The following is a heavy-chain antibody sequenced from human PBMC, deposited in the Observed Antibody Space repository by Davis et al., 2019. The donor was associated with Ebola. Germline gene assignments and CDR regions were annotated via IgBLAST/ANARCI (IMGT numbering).Heavy chain of an antibody. CDR1: GFTFNQYA. J-gene: IGHJ4*02. V-gene: IGHV3-23*01. CDR3: ARDFDRVRE. Sequence: GESLKISCAASGFTFNQYAMTWVRQAPGKGLEWVSTISKSGRDTNYADSVKGRLSVSRDNSKNTVYLQMSSLKDEDTGVYYCARDFDRVREWGQGTLVTVSS. CDR2: ISKSGRDT. D-gene: IGHD3-22*01.